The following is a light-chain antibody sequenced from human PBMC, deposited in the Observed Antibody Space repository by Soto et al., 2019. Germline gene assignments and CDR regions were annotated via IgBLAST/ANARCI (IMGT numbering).Light chain of an antibody. CDR1: SSDVGAYNY. Sequence: QSVLTQPASVSGSPGQSITISCTGTSSDVGAYNYVAWYQQYPGKAPKLMIYEVSNRPSGVSNRFSGSKSGNTAFLTISGLQAEDEADYYCSSYTSTGTRVVGTGPKV. J-gene: IGLJ1*01. CDR2: EVS. CDR3: SSYTSTGTRV. V-gene: IGLV2-14*01.